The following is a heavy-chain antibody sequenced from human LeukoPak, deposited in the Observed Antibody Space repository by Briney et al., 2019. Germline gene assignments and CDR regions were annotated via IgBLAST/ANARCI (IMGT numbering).Heavy chain of an antibody. Sequence: ASVKVSCKASGGTFSSYAISWVRQAPGQGLEWMGGIIPIFGTANYAQKFQGRVTITTDESTSTAYMELSSLRSEDTAVYYCARAAVSSFGPISWFDPWGQGTLVTVSS. D-gene: IGHD6-6*01. CDR2: IIPIFGTA. J-gene: IGHJ5*02. CDR3: ARAAVSSFGPISWFDP. CDR1: GGTFSSYA. V-gene: IGHV1-69*05.